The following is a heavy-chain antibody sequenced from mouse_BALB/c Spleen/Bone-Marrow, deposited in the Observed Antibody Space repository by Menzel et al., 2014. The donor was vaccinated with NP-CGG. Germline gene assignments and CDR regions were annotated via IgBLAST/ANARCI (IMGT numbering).Heavy chain of an antibody. J-gene: IGHJ2*01. D-gene: IGHD2-1*01. V-gene: IGHV3-6*02. Sequence: EVQLQQSGPGLVKPSQSLSLTCSVTGYSITSGYYWNWIRQFPGNKLEWMGYISYDGSNNYNPSLKNRISITRDTSKNQFFLKLNSVTTEDTATYYCANYGNYFDCWGQGTTLTVSS. CDR2: ISYDGSN. CDR3: ANYGNYFDC. CDR1: GYSITSGYY.